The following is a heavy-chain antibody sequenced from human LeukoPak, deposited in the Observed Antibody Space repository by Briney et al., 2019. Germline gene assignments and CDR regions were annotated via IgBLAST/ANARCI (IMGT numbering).Heavy chain of an antibody. D-gene: IGHD3-22*01. J-gene: IGHJ6*02. Sequence: ASMNVSFKTSGYTFTTYGIIWVRQAPVQGLEWMGWVSAYSGDTDYAQSLQGRVTMTTDTSTSTAYMELTTLRSDDTAVYYCARVWYDSGNHLYFYYGLDVWGQGTTVTVSS. CDR2: VSAYSGDT. V-gene: IGHV1-18*01. CDR3: ARVWYDSGNHLYFYYGLDV. CDR1: GYTFTTYG.